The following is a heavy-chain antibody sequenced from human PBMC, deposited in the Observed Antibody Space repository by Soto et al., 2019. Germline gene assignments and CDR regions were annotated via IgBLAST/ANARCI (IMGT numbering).Heavy chain of an antibody. D-gene: IGHD6-6*01. J-gene: IGHJ3*02. V-gene: IGHV4-4*02. CDR1: GGSISSSNW. CDR3: ARRISTRPGESFDI. CDR2: MHHSGSS. Sequence: QVQLQESGPGLVKPSGTLSLTCAVSGGSISSSNWWSWVRKPPGKGLQWIGEMHHSGSSNYTPSLKRRVTISVDKSKNQFYLRLNSVTAADTAMYYCARRISTRPGESFDIWGQGTMVTVSS.